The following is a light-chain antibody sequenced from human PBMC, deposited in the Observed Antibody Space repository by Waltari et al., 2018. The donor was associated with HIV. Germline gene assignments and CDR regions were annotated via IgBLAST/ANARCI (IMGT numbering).Light chain of an antibody. V-gene: IGKV1-9*01. CDR1: QGSSSS. CDR2: GVS. J-gene: IGKJ4*01. CDR3: QQLNTYLLT. Sequence: DIQLTQSPSFLSASVGDRVTITCRASQGSSSSLAWFQQKPGKAPQLLIYGVSTLQSGVPSRFSGYRSGTEFTLTISSLQPEDFATYYCQQLNTYLLTFGGGTKVEIK.